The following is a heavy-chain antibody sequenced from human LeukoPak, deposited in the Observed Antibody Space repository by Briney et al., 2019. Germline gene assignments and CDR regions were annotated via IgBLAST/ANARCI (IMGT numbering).Heavy chain of an antibody. J-gene: IGHJ4*02. CDR1: GFTSGDYA. Sequence: GRSLRLSCTASGFTSGDYAMSWVRQAPGKGLEWVAVIWYDGSNKYYADSVKGRFTISRDNSKNTLYLQMNSLRAEDTAVYYCAAIGDGYSTTRDYWGQGTLVTVSS. V-gene: IGHV3-33*01. CDR2: IWYDGSNK. CDR3: AAIGDGYSTTRDY. D-gene: IGHD5-24*01.